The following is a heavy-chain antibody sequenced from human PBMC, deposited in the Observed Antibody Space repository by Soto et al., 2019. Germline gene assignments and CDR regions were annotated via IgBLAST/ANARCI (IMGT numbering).Heavy chain of an antibody. CDR1: GFTFSSYE. CDR3: ARAYSGSPRDY. J-gene: IGHJ4*02. CDR2: ISSSGTTT. D-gene: IGHD1-26*01. V-gene: IGHV3-48*03. Sequence: EVQLVESGGGLVQPGGSLRLSCAASGFTFSSYEMNWVRQAPGKGLEWVAYISSSGTTTHYADSVKGRFTISRDNAKNSLYLQMNSLRAEDTAVYYCARAYSGSPRDYWGQGTLVTVSS.